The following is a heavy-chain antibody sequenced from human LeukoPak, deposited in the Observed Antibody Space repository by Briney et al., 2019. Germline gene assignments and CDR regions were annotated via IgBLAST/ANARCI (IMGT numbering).Heavy chain of an antibody. Sequence: GRSLRLSCAASGFTFSSYAMHWVRQATGKGLEWVSAIGTAGDTYYPGSVKGRFTISRENAKNSLYLQMNSLRAGDTAVYYCARLGGPYFFDYWGQGTLVTVSS. J-gene: IGHJ4*02. CDR3: ARLGGPYFFDY. V-gene: IGHV3-13*01. CDR1: GFTFSSYA. D-gene: IGHD3-16*01. CDR2: IGTAGDT.